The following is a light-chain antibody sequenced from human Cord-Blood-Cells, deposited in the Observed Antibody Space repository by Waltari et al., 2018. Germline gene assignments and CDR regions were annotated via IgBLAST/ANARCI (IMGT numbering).Light chain of an antibody. V-gene: IGKV4-1*01. CDR2: WAS. CDR3: QQYYSTPLT. CDR1: QSVLYSSNNKNY. Sequence: DIVMTHSPDSLAVSLHEWPTIYCQSRQSVLYSSNNKNYLAWYQQKPGQPPKLLIYWASTRESGVPDRFSGSGSGTDFTLTISSLQAEDVAVYYCQQYYSTPLTFGGGTKVEIK. J-gene: IGKJ4*01.